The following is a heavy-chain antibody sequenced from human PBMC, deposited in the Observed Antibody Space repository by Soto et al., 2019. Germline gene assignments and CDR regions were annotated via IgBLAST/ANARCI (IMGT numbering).Heavy chain of an antibody. CDR2: IKQDGSEK. J-gene: IGHJ4*02. D-gene: IGHD3-9*01. V-gene: IGHV3-7*01. CDR1: GFTFSSYW. CDR3: ASVVERYFDWLSYFYDY. Sequence: GGSLRLSCAASGFTFSSYWMSWVRQAPGKGLEWVANIKQDGSEKYYVVSVKGRFTISRDNAKNSLYLQMNSLRAEDTAVYYCASVVERYFDWLSYFYDYWGQGTLVTVSS.